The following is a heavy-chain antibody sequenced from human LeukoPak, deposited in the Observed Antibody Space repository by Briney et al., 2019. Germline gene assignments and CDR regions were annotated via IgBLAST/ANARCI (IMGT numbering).Heavy chain of an antibody. Sequence: ASVKVSCKASGYTFTSYGISWVRQAPGQGLEWMGWISAYNGNTNYAQKLQGRVTMATDTSTSTAYMELRSLRSDDTAVYYCARDLIQWGFWSDYWVMYNWFDPWGQGTLVTVSS. CDR3: ARDLIQWGFWSDYWVMYNWFDP. D-gene: IGHD3-3*01. CDR1: GYTFTSYG. J-gene: IGHJ5*02. V-gene: IGHV1-18*01. CDR2: ISAYNGNT.